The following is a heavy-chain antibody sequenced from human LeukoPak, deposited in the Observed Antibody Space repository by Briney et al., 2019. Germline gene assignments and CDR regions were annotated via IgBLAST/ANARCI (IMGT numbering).Heavy chain of an antibody. CDR3: ARENGNYYENDY. CDR1: GYIFTGFY. J-gene: IGHJ4*02. Sequence: ASVEVSCEASGYIFTGFYIHWVRQAPGQGLEWMGRINPNNGGTEYAQRFQGRVTMTGDTSSSTAYMELSSLKSDDTAVYYCARENGNYYENDYWGQGTLVTVSS. CDR2: INPNNGGT. D-gene: IGHD3-22*01. V-gene: IGHV1-2*06.